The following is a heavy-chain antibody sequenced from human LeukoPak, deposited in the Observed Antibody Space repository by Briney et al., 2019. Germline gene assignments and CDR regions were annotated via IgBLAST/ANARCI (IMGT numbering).Heavy chain of an antibody. V-gene: IGHV1-2*02. Sequence: ASVKVSCKASGYTFTGYYMHWVRQAPGQGLEWMGWINPNSGGTNYAQKFQGRVTMTRDTSISTAYMELSRLRSDDTAVYYCAREGVIVVAPLDYWGQGTLVTVSS. J-gene: IGHJ4*02. CDR3: AREGVIVVAPLDY. CDR2: INPNSGGT. D-gene: IGHD3-22*01. CDR1: GYTFTGYY.